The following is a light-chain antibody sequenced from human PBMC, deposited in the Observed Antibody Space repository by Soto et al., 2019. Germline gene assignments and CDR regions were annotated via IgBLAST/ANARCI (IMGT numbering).Light chain of an antibody. J-gene: IGKJ1*01. CDR3: QQYGRT. CDR1: QTVTSSH. Sequence: EIVLTESPGTLSFSPGERATLSCRASQTVTSSHLAWYQQKPGQAPRLLIYGASSRAAGIPDRFRGTGSGTDFTLTINRLEPEDFAMYYCQQYGRTFGQGTKVDIK. V-gene: IGKV3-20*01. CDR2: GAS.